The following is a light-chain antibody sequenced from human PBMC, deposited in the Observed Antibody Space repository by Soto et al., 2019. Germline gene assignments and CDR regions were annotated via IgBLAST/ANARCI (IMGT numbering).Light chain of an antibody. CDR1: LTIGDS. CDR2: GAF. CDR3: LQTYNLPRT. Sequence: DIQMTQSPSSLSASVGDRVTITCRASLTIGDSLSWFQQKAGKPPTLLIYGAFALQSGVPARFSGSGSGTDFTLTISNMQREDFATYYCLQTYNLPRTFGRGTKVEFK. J-gene: IGKJ4*01. V-gene: IGKV1-39*01.